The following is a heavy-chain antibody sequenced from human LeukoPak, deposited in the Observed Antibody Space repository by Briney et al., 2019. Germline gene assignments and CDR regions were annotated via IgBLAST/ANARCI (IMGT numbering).Heavy chain of an antibody. D-gene: IGHD3-22*01. CDR3: ASFRWLLDFDY. CDR1: GGSFSGYY. J-gene: IGHJ4*02. V-gene: IGHV4-34*01. Sequence: SETLSLTCAVYGGSFSGYYWSWIRQPPGKGLEWSGEITHRGSTNYNPSLKSRVTISVDTSKNQFSLKLSSVTAADTAVYYCASFRWLLDFDYWGQGTLVTVSS. CDR2: ITHRGST.